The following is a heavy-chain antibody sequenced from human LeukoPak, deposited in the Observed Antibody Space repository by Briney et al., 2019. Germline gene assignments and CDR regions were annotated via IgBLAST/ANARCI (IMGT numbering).Heavy chain of an antibody. CDR2: IYYSGST. Sequence: SGTLSLTCAVSRGSISSSNWWSWVRQSPGKGLEWIGEIYYSGSTNFNPSLESRVTISLDKSKNQFSLKLTSVTAADTAVYYCARARPRITMIVFDYWGQGTLVTVSS. D-gene: IGHD3-22*01. CDR1: RGSISSSNW. J-gene: IGHJ4*02. V-gene: IGHV4-4*02. CDR3: ARARPRITMIVFDY.